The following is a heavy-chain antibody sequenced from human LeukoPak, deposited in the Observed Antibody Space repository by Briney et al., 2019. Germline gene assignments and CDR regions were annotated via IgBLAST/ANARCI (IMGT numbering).Heavy chain of an antibody. J-gene: IGHJ5*02. Sequence: SVKVSCKASGYTFTSYGISWVRQAPGQGLEWMGRIIPIFGTANYAQKFQGRVTITTDESTSTAYMELSSLRSEDTAVYYCASDLLGSSSWYAWWFDPWGQGTLVTVSS. D-gene: IGHD6-13*01. CDR1: GYTFTSYG. V-gene: IGHV1-69*05. CDR3: ASDLLGSSSWYAWWFDP. CDR2: IIPIFGTA.